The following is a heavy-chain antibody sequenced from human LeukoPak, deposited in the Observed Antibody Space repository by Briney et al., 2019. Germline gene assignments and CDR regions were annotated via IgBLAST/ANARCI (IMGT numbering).Heavy chain of an antibody. J-gene: IGHJ4*02. CDR1: GFTFGKYW. D-gene: IGHD3-3*01. CDR2: IKLDGSEE. Sequence: QPGGSLRLSCVASGFTFGKYWMSWVRQAPGKGLEWVANIKLDGSEENYVDSVKGRFTISRDNTKNSLYLQMNSLRVEDTAVFYCARDQYDTWSRRGNFDSWGQGTLVIVSS. V-gene: IGHV3-7*03. CDR3: ARDQYDTWSRRGNFDS.